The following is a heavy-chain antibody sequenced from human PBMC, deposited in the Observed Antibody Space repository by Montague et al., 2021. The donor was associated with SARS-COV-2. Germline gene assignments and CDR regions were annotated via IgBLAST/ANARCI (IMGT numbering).Heavy chain of an antibody. CDR1: GGFISDSYY. Sequence: SETLSLTCIVSGGFISDSYYWAWIRQAPGKGLEWLGSLYRSASVYSNPSLKSRVSISVDKSKTHFSLRLTSATAAETAVYYCVRGAEEAHFAMNVWGQGTTVTVSS. V-gene: IGHV4-39*02. D-gene: IGHD3-10*01. J-gene: IGHJ6*02. CDR2: LYRSASV. CDR3: VRGAEEAHFAMNV.